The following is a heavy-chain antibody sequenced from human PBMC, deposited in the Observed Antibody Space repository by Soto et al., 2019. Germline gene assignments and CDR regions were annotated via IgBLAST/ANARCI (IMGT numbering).Heavy chain of an antibody. Sequence: EVRLLESGGGSEQLGGSLRLSCAASGFNFRTYAMYWVRQAPGKGLEWVSAIDDGNSAYYADSVKGRFIISRDNSRNTLYLQMDGLRVEDTAIYFCTKRPMCAGACWYFDDWGQGILVTVSS. CDR1: GFNFRTYA. CDR3: TKRPMCAGACWYFDD. J-gene: IGHJ4*02. D-gene: IGHD1-20*01. CDR2: IDDGNSA. V-gene: IGHV3-23*05.